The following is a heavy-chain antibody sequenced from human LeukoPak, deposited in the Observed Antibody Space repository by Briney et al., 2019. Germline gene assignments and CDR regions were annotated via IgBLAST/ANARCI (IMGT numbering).Heavy chain of an antibody. D-gene: IGHD6-19*01. Sequence: SETLSLTCTVSGGSISSHYWSWIRQPPGKGLEWIGYIYYSGSTNYNPSLKSRVTISVDTSKNQFSLKLSSVTAADTAVYYCASSSGWYPSNYYYYYMDVWGEGTTVTVSS. CDR3: ASSSGWYPSNYYYYYMDV. CDR2: IYYSGST. CDR1: GGSISSHY. V-gene: IGHV4-59*11. J-gene: IGHJ6*03.